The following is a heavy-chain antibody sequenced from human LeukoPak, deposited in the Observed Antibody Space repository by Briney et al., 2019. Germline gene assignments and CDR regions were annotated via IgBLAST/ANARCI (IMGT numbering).Heavy chain of an antibody. CDR3: ARDVGKQWLDYFDY. V-gene: IGHV1-3*01. D-gene: IGHD6-19*01. CDR2: INAGNGST. CDR1: GYTFTSYA. J-gene: IGHJ4*02. Sequence: GASVKVSCKASGYTFTSYAMHWVRQAPGQRLEWMGWINAGNGSTKYSQKFQGRVTITRDTSASTAYMELSSLRSEDTAVYYCARDVGKQWLDYFDYWGQGTLVTVSS.